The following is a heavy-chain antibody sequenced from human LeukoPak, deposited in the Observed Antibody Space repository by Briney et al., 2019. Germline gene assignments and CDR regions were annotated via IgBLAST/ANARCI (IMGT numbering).Heavy chain of an antibody. Sequence: ASVKVSCKASGYSFTTYDICWVRQAPGQGLEWMGWISAYNGNTNYAQKLQGRVTITTDTSTTTAYLELRSLKSDDTAVYYCARSALAGTFSAYYFAYWGQGTLVTVSS. J-gene: IGHJ4*02. CDR3: ARSALAGTFSAYYFAY. CDR2: ISAYNGNT. D-gene: IGHD6-19*01. CDR1: GYSFTTYD. V-gene: IGHV1-18*01.